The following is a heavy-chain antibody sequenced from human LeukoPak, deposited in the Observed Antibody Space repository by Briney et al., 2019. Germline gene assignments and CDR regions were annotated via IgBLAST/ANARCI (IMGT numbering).Heavy chain of an antibody. CDR1: GGSNSSYY. V-gene: IGHV4-59*01. Sequence: SETLSLTCTVSGGSNSSYYWSWMRQPPGKGLEWIGYIYYSGSTNYNPSLKSRVTISVDTSKNQFSLKLSSVTAADTAVYYCARDRGGYPFDPWGQGTLVTVSS. CDR2: IYYSGST. D-gene: IGHD3-22*01. CDR3: ARDRGGYPFDP. J-gene: IGHJ5*02.